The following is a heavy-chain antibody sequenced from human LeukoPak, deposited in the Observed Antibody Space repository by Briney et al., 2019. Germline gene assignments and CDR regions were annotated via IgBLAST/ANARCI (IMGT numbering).Heavy chain of an antibody. Sequence: SETLSLTCTVSGGSISSGGYYWSWIRQHPGKGLEWIGYIYYSGSTYYNPSLKSRVTISEDTSKNQFSLKLSSVTAADTAVYYCARVPPNDYDFWSGRFDYWGQGTLVTVSS. V-gene: IGHV4-31*03. J-gene: IGHJ4*02. D-gene: IGHD3-3*01. CDR3: ARVPPNDYDFWSGRFDY. CDR1: GGSISSGGYY. CDR2: IYYSGST.